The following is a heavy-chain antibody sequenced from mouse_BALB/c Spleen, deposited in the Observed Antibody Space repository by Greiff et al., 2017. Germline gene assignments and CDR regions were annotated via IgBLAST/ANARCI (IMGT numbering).Heavy chain of an antibody. J-gene: IGHJ2*01. D-gene: IGHD2-1*01. CDR3: ARSNYGNYEGYFDY. V-gene: IGHV1-63*02. CDR2: IYPGGGYT. CDR1: GYTFTNYW. Sequence: VQLQQSGAELVRPGTSVKISCKASGYTFTNYWLGWVKQRPGHGLEWIGDIYPGGGYTNYNEKFKGKATLTADTSSRTAYMQLSSLTSEDSAVYCCARSNYGNYEGYFDYWGQGTTLTVSS.